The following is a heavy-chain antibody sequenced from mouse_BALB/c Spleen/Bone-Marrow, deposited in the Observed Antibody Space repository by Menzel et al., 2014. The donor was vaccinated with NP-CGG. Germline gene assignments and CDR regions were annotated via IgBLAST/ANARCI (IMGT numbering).Heavy chain of an antibody. CDR2: SRNKANDYTT. CDR3: ARDPDAMDY. J-gene: IGHJ4*01. V-gene: IGHV7-1*02. Sequence: EVKLMESGGGLVQPGGSLRLSCATSGFTFSDFYMEWVRQPPGKRLEWIAASRNKANDYTTEYSASVKGRLIVSRDTSQSSLYLQMNALRAEDTAIYYCARDPDAMDYWGQGTSVTVSS. CDR1: GFTFSDFY.